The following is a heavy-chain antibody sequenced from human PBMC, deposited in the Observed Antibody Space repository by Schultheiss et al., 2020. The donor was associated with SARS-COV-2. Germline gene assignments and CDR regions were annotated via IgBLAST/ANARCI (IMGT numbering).Heavy chain of an antibody. V-gene: IGHV3-30*01. CDR3: AKTVTTAYYLDY. CDR1: GFTFSSYV. Sequence: GGSLRLSCAASGFTFSSYVMHWVRQAPGKGLEWVAVISYDGSNKYYADSVKGRFTISRDNSKNTLYLQMNSLRAEDTAVYYCAKTVTTAYYLDYWGQGTLVTVSS. CDR2: ISYDGSNK. D-gene: IGHD4-17*01. J-gene: IGHJ4*02.